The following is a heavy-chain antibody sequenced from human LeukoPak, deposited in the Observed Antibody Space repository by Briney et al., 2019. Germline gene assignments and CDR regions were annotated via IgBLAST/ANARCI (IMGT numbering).Heavy chain of an antibody. CDR3: ARGPRKQWLVRRGYYSDY. CDR2: INHSGST. CDR1: GGSFSGYY. J-gene: IGHJ4*02. V-gene: IGHV4-34*01. D-gene: IGHD6-19*01. Sequence: SETLSLTCAVYGGSFSGYYWSWIRQPPGKGLEWIGEINHSGSTNYNPFLKSRVTISVDTSKNQFSLKLSSVTAADTAVYYCARGPRKQWLVRRGYYSDYWGQGTLVTVSS.